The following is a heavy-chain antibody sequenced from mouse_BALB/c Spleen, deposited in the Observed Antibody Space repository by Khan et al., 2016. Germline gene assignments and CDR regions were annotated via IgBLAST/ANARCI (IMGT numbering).Heavy chain of an antibody. CDR1: GYSISSGYS. J-gene: IGHJ2*01. D-gene: IGHD1-1*01. Sequence: EVQLVESGPDLVKPSQSLSLTCTVTGYSISSGYSWHWLRKFPGNKLELMAYIHYSGSTNYNPSLKSRISITRDTSKNQFFLPLISVTSEDTATYYCTRGDYYGSGYWGQGTTLTVAS. CDR3: TRGDYYGSGY. V-gene: IGHV3-1*02. CDR2: IHYSGST.